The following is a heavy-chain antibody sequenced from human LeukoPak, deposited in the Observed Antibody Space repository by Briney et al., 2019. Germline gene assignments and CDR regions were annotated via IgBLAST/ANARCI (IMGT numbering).Heavy chain of an antibody. Sequence: SGPTLVKPTQTLTLTCTFSGFSLSTSGVGVGWIRQPPGKALEWLALIYWDDDKRYSPSLKSRLTITKDTSKNQVVLTMTNMDPVDTATYYCAHSRYFGYSYGYADYYYYMDVWAKGPRSPSP. CDR2: IYWDDDK. CDR3: AHSRYFGYSYGYADYYYYMDV. V-gene: IGHV2-5*02. J-gene: IGHJ6*03. CDR1: GFSLSTSGVG. D-gene: IGHD5-18*01.